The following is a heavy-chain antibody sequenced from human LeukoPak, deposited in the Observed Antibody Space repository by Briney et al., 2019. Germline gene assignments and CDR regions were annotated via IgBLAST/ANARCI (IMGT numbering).Heavy chain of an antibody. Sequence: SVKVSCKASGGTFSSYAISWVRQAPGQGLEWIGGIIAFLGSGKYAQKFQGRVTITTDESTSTAYMELSSLRSEDTAVYYCARRITMVRGVLHHDAFDIWGQGTMVTVSS. J-gene: IGHJ3*02. D-gene: IGHD3-10*01. CDR2: IIAFLGSG. CDR3: ARRITMVRGVLHHDAFDI. CDR1: GGTFSSYA. V-gene: IGHV1-69*05.